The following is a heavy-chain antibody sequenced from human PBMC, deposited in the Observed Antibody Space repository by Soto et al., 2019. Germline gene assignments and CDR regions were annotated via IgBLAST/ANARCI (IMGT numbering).Heavy chain of an antibody. J-gene: IGHJ4*02. V-gene: IGHV3-48*01. Sequence: PGGSLRLSCAASGFAFSTYSMNWVRQAPGKGLEWVSYITSTSSEVHYAESVKGRFTISRDNVGNSLDLHMNSLRAEDTAFYYCASAASGNRPVFWGQGTLVNVSS. CDR2: ITSTSSEV. D-gene: IGHD1-1*01. CDR1: GFAFSTYS. CDR3: ASAASGNRPVF.